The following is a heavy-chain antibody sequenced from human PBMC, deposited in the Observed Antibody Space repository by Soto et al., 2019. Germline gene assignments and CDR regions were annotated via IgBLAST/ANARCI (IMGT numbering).Heavy chain of an antibody. CDR3: ARGQQQLYYYYYMDV. CDR2: INHSGST. V-gene: IGHV4-34*01. J-gene: IGHJ6*03. Sequence: LSLTCAVYGGSFSGYYWSWIRQPPGKGLEWIGEINHSGSTNYNPSLKSRVTISVDTSKNQFSLKLSSVTAADTAVYYCARGQQQLYYYYYMDVWGKGTTVTVSS. CDR1: GGSFSGYY. D-gene: IGHD6-13*01.